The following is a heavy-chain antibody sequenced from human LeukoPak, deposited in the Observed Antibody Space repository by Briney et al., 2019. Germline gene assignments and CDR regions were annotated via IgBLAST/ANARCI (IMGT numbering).Heavy chain of an antibody. V-gene: IGHV3-66*02. J-gene: IGHJ4*02. CDR2: IYSGGST. D-gene: IGHD3-22*01. CDR1: GFTVSSNY. Sequence: GGSLRLSCAASGFTVSSNYMSWVRQAPGKGLEWVSVIYSGGSTYYADSVKGRFTISRDNSKNMLYLQMNSLRAEDTAVYYCAREVYSSGYYPRYFDYWGQGTLVTVSS. CDR3: AREVYSSGYYPRYFDY.